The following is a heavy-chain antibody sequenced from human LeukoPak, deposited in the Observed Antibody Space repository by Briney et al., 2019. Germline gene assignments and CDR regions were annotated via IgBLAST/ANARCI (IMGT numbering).Heavy chain of an antibody. V-gene: IGHV2-5*02. Sequence: ESGPTLVNPTQTLTLTCTFSGFSLSTSGVGVGWIRQPPGKALEWLARIYWDDDKRYSPSLKSRLTITKDTSKNQVVLTMTNMDPVDTATYYCAHTGYDFWSGPFDYWGQGTLVTVSS. CDR3: AHTGYDFWSGPFDY. J-gene: IGHJ4*02. D-gene: IGHD3-3*01. CDR1: GFSLSTSGVG. CDR2: IYWDDDK.